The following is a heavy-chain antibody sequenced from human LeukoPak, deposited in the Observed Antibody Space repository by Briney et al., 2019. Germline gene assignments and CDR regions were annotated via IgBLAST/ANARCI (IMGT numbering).Heavy chain of an antibody. D-gene: IGHD1-26*01. CDR1: GFTFSTYA. CDR3: ARDTNGSYDY. V-gene: IGHV3-23*01. CDR2: ISGSGGTT. Sequence: GGSLRLSCAASGFTFSTYAMSWVRQAPGKGLEWVSAISGSGGTTFYADSVKGRFTISRDNSKNTLYLQMNTLRAEDTAVYYCARDTNGSYDYWGQGTLVTVSS. J-gene: IGHJ4*02.